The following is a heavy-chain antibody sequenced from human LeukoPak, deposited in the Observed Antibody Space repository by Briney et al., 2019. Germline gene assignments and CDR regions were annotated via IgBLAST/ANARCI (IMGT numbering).Heavy chain of an antibody. CDR3: ARHYTATGDWFGP. CDR2: TRYRGNT. D-gene: IGHD1-14*01. J-gene: IGHJ5*02. Sequence: PSDTLSLAGTGSDDSIITTSYSWGWIRQPPGKGLKWIGTTRYRGNTYYNPSLKSRVTISDDTSKNQFSLKLSSATAADTAVYYCARHYTATGDWFGPWGQGTLVTVSS. CDR1: DDSIITTSYS. V-gene: IGHV4-39*01.